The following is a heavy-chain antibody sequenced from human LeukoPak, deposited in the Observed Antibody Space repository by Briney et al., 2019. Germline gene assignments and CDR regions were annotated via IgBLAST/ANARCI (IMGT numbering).Heavy chain of an antibody. V-gene: IGHV3-23*01. CDR1: GFTFSSYA. Sequence: GGSLRLSCAASGFTFSSYAMSWVRQAPGKGLEWVSSVRGSGDSTYYADSVKGRFTISRDNSKNTLYLQMSSLRAEDTAVYYCVSFVVVVAAIAFDIWGQGTMVTVSS. J-gene: IGHJ3*02. CDR3: VSFVVVVAAIAFDI. D-gene: IGHD2-15*01. CDR2: VRGSGDST.